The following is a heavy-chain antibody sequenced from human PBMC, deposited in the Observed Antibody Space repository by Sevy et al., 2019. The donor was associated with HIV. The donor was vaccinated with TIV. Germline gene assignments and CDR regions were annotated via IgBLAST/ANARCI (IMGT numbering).Heavy chain of an antibody. CDR2: IYISGST. CDR3: ARDYYDSSGTTNDAFDI. CDR1: GGSISSYY. V-gene: IGHV4-4*07. Sequence: SETLSLTCTVSGGSISSYYWSWIRQPAGKGLEWIGRIYISGSTNYNPSLKSRVTMSVDTSKNQFSLKLSSVTAADTAVYYCARDYYDSSGTTNDAFDIWGQGTMVTVSS. J-gene: IGHJ3*02. D-gene: IGHD3-22*01.